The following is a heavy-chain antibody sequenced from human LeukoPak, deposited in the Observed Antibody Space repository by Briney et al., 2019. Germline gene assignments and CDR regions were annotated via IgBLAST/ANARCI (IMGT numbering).Heavy chain of an antibody. V-gene: IGHV1-2*02. CDR1: GYTFTGYY. CDR2: INPSGDT. D-gene: IGHD3-10*01. J-gene: IGHJ4*02. CDR3: ASCPRGSGSYYNY. Sequence: ASVKVSCKASGYTFTGYYTHWVRQAPGQGLEWMGWINPSGDTNYAQKFQGRVTMTRDTSISTVYMELSRLSSDDTAVYYCASCPRGSGSYYNYWGQGTLVTVSS.